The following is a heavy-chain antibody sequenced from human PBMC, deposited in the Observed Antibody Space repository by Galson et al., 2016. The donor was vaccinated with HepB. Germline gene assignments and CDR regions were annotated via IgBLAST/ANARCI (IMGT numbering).Heavy chain of an antibody. CDR3: ARHLTTPGTRGFDS. Sequence: LSLTCAVSDASISFTNWWSWVRQPPGEGLEWIGEMHHGGSSHYNPSPQSRVTTSLDISKNQFSLQLSSVTAADTAVYFCARHLTTPGTRGFDSWGRGKLVTVSS. D-gene: IGHD1/OR15-1a*01. CDR2: MHHGGSS. J-gene: IGHJ4*02. CDR1: DASISFTNW. V-gene: IGHV4-4*01.